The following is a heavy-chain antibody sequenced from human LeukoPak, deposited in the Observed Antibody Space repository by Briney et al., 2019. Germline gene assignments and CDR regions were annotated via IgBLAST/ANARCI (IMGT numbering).Heavy chain of an antibody. CDR1: GGSISSGGYY. CDR2: IYYSGST. J-gene: IGHJ4*02. Sequence: SETLSLTCTVSGGSISSGGYYWSWIRQHPGKGLEWIGYIYYSGSTYYNPSLKSRVTKSVDTSKNQFSLKLSSVTAADSAVYYCARVRSSTSCYCPLFDYWGQGTLVTVSS. V-gene: IGHV4-31*02. CDR3: ARVRSSTSCYCPLFDY. D-gene: IGHD2-2*01.